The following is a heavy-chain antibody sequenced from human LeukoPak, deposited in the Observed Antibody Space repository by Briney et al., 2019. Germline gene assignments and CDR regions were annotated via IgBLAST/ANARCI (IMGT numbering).Heavy chain of an antibody. Sequence: ASVKVSCKASGGTFSSYAISRVRQAPGQGLEWMGWINPNSGGTNYAQKFQGRVTMTRDTSISTAYMELSRLRSDDTAVYYCARDSAHYDILTGYDYWGQGTLVTVS. CDR3: ARDSAHYDILTGYDY. CDR1: GGTFSSYA. V-gene: IGHV1-2*02. J-gene: IGHJ4*02. CDR2: INPNSGGT. D-gene: IGHD3-9*01.